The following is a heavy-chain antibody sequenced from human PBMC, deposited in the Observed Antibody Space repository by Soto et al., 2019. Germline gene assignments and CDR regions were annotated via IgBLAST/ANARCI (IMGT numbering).Heavy chain of an antibody. D-gene: IGHD6-19*01. CDR1: GYTFTDYY. CDR2: INPNSGGT. CDR3: ARDQSPSSDWPGMDI. J-gene: IGHJ6*02. V-gene: IGHV1-2*02. Sequence: QVQLVQSGAEVKKPGASVKVSCKASGYTFTDYYMHWVRQAPGQGLEWMGWINPNSGGTNYAQKFQGRVTMTRDTSISTAYMELNRLRSVDTAVYYCARDQSPSSDWPGMDIWGQGTTVTVSS.